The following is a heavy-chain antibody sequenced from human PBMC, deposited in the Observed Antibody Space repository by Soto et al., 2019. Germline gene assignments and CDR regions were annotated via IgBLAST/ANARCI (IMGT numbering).Heavy chain of an antibody. V-gene: IGHV1-8*01. D-gene: IGHD3-3*01. CDR1: GYTFTIYY. CDR3: ASTFWSGYYRRVSDDRIDP. CDR2: MNPNSGNT. J-gene: IGHJ5*02. Sequence: ASVKVSCKASGYTFTIYYINWVRQATGQGLEWMGWMNPNSGNTGYAQKFQGRVTMTRNTSISTAYMELSSLRSEDTAVYYCASTFWSGYYRRVSDDRIDPWGQGTLVTVSS.